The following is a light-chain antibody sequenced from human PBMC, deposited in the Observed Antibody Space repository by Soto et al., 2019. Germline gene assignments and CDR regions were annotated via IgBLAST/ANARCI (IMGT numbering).Light chain of an antibody. CDR3: QHSDTSSWT. CDR2: DVS. V-gene: IGKV3-20*01. Sequence: DIVLTQSPGTLSLSAGERATLSCRASQSVTSDYLAWYQQKPGQAPRLLIYDVSTRATGIPDRFSASGSGTDFTLAINRLDPEDFALYYCQHSDTSSWTFGQGTRVEIK. J-gene: IGKJ1*01. CDR1: QSVTSDY.